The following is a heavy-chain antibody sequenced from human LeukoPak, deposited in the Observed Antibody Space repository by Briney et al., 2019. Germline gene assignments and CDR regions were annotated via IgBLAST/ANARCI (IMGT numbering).Heavy chain of an antibody. D-gene: IGHD2/OR15-2a*01. V-gene: IGHV3-48*01. Sequence: GGSLRLSCAASLVSSSAYSMSWGRQAPGKGLEWVSYISGSGNAKHYTDSVKGRFTISRDNAKNALYLQMNSLRAEDTAVYFCAREYVYAFDYWGQGTLVTVSS. CDR1: LVSSSAYS. J-gene: IGHJ4*02. CDR2: ISGSGNAK. CDR3: AREYVYAFDY.